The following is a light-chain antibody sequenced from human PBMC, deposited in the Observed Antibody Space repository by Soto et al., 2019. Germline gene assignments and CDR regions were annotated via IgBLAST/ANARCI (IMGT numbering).Light chain of an antibody. CDR3: SSYAGSNKPWV. Sequence: QSALTQPPSASGSPGQSFTISCTGTSSDVGAYNYVCWYQQHPGKAPKLIISEVTKRPSGVPDRFSGSKSGNTASLTVTGLQAEDEADYYCSSYAGSNKPWVFGGGTKLTVL. CDR1: SSDVGAYNY. V-gene: IGLV2-8*01. J-gene: IGLJ3*02. CDR2: EVT.